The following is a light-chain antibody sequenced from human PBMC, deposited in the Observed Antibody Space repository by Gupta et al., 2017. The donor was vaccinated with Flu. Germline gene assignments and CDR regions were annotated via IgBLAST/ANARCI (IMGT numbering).Light chain of an antibody. CDR1: ESVNRNH. V-gene: IGKV3-20*01. Sequence: LAQSPGTLSLSPGESVTLSCRAGESVNRNHLAWYQQKPGQAPRLLMYGTSNRAPGIPDRFSGGGSGTDFTLTINRVEPEDSAVFYCHHDGISPYTFGQGTKLEIK. J-gene: IGKJ2*01. CDR3: HHDGISPYT. CDR2: GTS.